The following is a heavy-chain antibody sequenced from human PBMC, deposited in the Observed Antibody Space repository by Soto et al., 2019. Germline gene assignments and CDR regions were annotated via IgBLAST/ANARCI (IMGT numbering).Heavy chain of an antibody. Sequence: PSETLSLTCTVSGGSISSYYWSWIRQPPGKGLEWIGYIYYSGSTNYNPSLKSRVTISVDTSKNQFSLKLSSVTAADTAVYYCARRRGNTAMVPFDYWGQGTLVTVSS. CDR1: GGSISSYY. V-gene: IGHV4-59*01. CDR2: IYYSGST. CDR3: ARRRGNTAMVPFDY. D-gene: IGHD5-18*01. J-gene: IGHJ4*02.